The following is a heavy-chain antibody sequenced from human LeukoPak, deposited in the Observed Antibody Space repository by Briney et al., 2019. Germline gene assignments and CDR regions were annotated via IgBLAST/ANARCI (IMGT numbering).Heavy chain of an antibody. CDR1: GDSVSSNSVT. J-gene: IGHJ5*02. D-gene: IGHD2-2*01. CDR3: ARRLTQYDCFDP. V-gene: IGHV6-1*01. CDR2: TYYRSTWYN. Sequence: SETLSLTCAISGDSVSSNSVTWNWIRQSPSRGLEWLGRTYYRSTWYNDYAVSVRGRITVNPDTSKNQFSLHLNSVTPEDTAVYYCARRLTQYDCFDPWGQGILVTVSS.